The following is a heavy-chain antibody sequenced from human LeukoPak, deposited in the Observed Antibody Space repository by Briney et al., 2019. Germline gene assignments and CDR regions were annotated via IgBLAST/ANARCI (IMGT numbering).Heavy chain of an antibody. CDR1: GDSVSSNSVT. J-gene: IGHJ5*02. D-gene: IGHD2-2*01. CDR3: ARRLTQYDCFDP. V-gene: IGHV6-1*01. CDR2: TYYRSTWYN. Sequence: SETLSLTCAISGDSVSSNSVTWNWIRQSPSRGLEWLGRTYYRSTWYNDYAVSVRGRITVNPDTSKNQFSLHLNSVTPEDTAVYYCARRLTQYDCFDPWGQGILVTVSS.